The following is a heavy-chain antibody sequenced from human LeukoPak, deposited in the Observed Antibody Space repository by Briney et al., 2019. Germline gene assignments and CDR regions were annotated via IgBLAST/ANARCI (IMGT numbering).Heavy chain of an antibody. V-gene: IGHV4-30-4*01. CDR2: ISYSGGT. D-gene: IGHD3-16*01. Sequence: SQTLSLTCTVSGDSVSSGGSYWSWVRQPTGTGLEWIGYISYSGGTYYNPSLQSRVSISADTSKNQFSLKLSSVTAEDTAVYYCARQGDFMITFGGGQGTLVTVSS. J-gene: IGHJ4*02. CDR1: GDSVSSGGSY. CDR3: ARQGDFMITFG.